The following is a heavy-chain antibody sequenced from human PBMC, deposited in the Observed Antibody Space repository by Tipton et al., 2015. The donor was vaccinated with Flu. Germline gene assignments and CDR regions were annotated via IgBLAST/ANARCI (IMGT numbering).Heavy chain of an antibody. CDR3: ARDLWNDRRAYYYYGVDV. D-gene: IGHD1-1*01. CDR2: IYYSGTT. V-gene: IGHV4-39*07. J-gene: IGHJ6*02. Sequence: TLSLTCTVSGDSISTTIYYWGSVRQPPGKGLEWIGSIYYSGTTYYNPSLKSRVTISVDSSKNEFSLTLASLTAPDTAVYYCARDLWNDRRAYYYYGVDVWGQGTTVTVSS. CDR1: GDSISTTIYY.